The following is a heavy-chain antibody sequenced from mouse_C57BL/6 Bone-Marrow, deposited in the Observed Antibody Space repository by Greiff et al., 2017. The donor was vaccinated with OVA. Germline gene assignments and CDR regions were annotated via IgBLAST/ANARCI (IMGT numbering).Heavy chain of an antibody. J-gene: IGHJ3*01. CDR3: ARSYYDYDGFAY. Sequence: QVQLQQPGAELVMPGASVKLSCKASGYTFTSYWLHWVKPRPGQGLEWIGEIDPSDSYPNYNQKFKGQSTLTVDQSSSTAYMQLSSLTSEDSAVYYCARSYYDYDGFAYWGQGTLVTVSA. D-gene: IGHD2-4*01. CDR1: GYTFTSYW. V-gene: IGHV1-69*01. CDR2: IDPSDSYP.